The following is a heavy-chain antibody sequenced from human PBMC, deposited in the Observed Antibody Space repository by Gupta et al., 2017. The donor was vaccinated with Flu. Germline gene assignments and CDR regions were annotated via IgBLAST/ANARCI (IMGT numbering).Heavy chain of an antibody. D-gene: IGHD5-18*01. CDR2: IKQDGSEK. CDR3: ARDGGYSYGSVYYYGMDV. V-gene: IGHV3-7*01. J-gene: IGHJ6*02. CDR1: GATFSCCW. Sequence: EAQLVESGGGLVQPGGSLRLSGAAPGATFSCCWRSWVGPAPGKGLDWVANIKQDGSEKYYVASVKGRFTISRDNAKNSLYLQMNSLRAEDTAVYYCARDGGYSYGSVYYYGMDVWGQGTTVTVSS.